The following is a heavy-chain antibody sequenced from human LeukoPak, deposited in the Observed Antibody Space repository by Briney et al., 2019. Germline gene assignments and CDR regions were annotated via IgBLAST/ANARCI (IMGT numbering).Heavy chain of an antibody. Sequence: GGSLRLSCAASGFTFSRHWMDWVRQAPGKGLEWVANIKEDGSVRQYVDSVKGRFTISRDDSKNTLYLQMNSLRAEDTAVYYCARVSDFLDIVRWLYGMDVWGQGTTVTVSS. V-gene: IGHV3-7*03. CDR1: GFTFSRHW. CDR3: ARVSDFLDIVRWLYGMDV. CDR2: IKEDGSVR. D-gene: IGHD5-12*01. J-gene: IGHJ6*02.